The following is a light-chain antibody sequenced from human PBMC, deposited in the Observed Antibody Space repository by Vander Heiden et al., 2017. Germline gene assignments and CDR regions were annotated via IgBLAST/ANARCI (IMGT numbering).Light chain of an antibody. J-gene: IGLJ3*02. CDR2: GNT. V-gene: IGLV1-44*01. Sequence: QSVLTQPPSASGSPGARVTMSCSGSNPNIGSNTLNWYRQLLGTAPKLLIAGNTQRPSGVPDRFSDAKSGTSASLAISGLQSEDEAVYHCAAWDDSLNAWVFGGGTKVTVL. CDR1: NPNIGSNT. CDR3: AAWDDSLNAWV.